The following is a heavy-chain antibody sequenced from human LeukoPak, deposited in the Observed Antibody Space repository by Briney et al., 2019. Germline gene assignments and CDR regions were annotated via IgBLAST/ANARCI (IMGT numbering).Heavy chain of an antibody. CDR2: IYSGGST. CDR1: GFTFSSHG. V-gene: IGHV3-53*01. J-gene: IGHJ4*02. Sequence: GGSLRLSCAASGFTFSSHGMSWVRQAPGKGLEWVSVIYSGGSTYYADSVKGRFTISRDNSKNTLYLQMNSLRAEDTAVYYCARDMARGPGGYFDYWGQGTLVTVSS. D-gene: IGHD3-10*01. CDR3: ARDMARGPGGYFDY.